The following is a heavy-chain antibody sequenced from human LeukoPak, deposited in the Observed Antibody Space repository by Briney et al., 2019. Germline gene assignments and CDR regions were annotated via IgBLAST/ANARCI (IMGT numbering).Heavy chain of an antibody. CDR3: AKDLFVYSSRWFPIWFDP. Sequence: QAGGSLRLSCATSGFNFNAYGMHWVRQAPGKGLEWVAHISYDGNSENNADSAKGRFTVSRDSSKNTMYLQMNSLRAEDTAVYYCAKDLFVYSSRWFPIWFDPWGQGTPVTVSS. CDR1: GFNFNAYG. V-gene: IGHV3-30*19. D-gene: IGHD6-13*01. CDR2: ISYDGNSE. J-gene: IGHJ5*02.